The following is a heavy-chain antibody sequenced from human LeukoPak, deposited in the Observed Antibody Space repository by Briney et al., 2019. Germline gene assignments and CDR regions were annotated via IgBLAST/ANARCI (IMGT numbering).Heavy chain of an antibody. V-gene: IGHV3-30*03. CDR1: GFTFSSYG. Sequence: GGSLRLSCAASGFTFSSYGMHWVRQAPGKGLEWVAVISYDGSNKYYADSVKGRLTISRDNSKNTLYLQMNSLRAEDTAMYYCARGLRVDYDFWSGYPDYWGQGTLVTVSS. D-gene: IGHD3-3*01. J-gene: IGHJ4*02. CDR3: ARGLRVDYDFWSGYPDY. CDR2: ISYDGSNK.